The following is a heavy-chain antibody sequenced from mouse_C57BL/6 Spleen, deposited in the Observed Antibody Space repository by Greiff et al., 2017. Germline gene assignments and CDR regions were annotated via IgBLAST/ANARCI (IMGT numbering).Heavy chain of an antibody. CDR1: GFNIKDYY. V-gene: IGHV14-1*01. J-gene: IGHJ4*01. CDR2: IDPEDGDT. D-gene: IGHD2-4*01. CDR3: TTPYEFDPYYYAMDY. Sequence: EVQLQQSGAELVRPGASVKLSCTASGFNIKDYYMHWVKQRPEQGLEWIGGIDPEDGDTEYAPKFQGKATMTADTSSNTAYLQRRSLTSEDTAVYYCTTPYEFDPYYYAMDYWGQGTSVTVSS.